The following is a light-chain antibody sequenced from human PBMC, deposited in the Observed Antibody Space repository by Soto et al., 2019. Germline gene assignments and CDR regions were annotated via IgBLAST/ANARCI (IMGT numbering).Light chain of an antibody. V-gene: IGLV2-14*01. CDR2: DVS. CDR1: SSDVGGYNY. Sequence: QSALTQPASVSGSRGQSITISCTGTSSDVGGYNYVSWYQQHPGKAPKLMIYDVSNRPSGVSNRFSGSKSGNTASLTISGLQAEDEADYYCSSYTSSSTLLYVFGTGT. J-gene: IGLJ1*01. CDR3: SSYTSSSTLLYV.